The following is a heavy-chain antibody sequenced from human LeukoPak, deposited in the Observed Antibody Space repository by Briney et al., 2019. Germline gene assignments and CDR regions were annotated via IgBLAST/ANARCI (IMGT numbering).Heavy chain of an antibody. D-gene: IGHD4-11*01. CDR3: VSDENTRTTGTS. J-gene: IGHJ4*02. CDR1: GFTFSSYW. V-gene: IGHV3-7*03. Sequence: GGSLRLSCAASGFTFSSYWMNWVRQAPGKGLEYVANIRHDGTQKNYVDSVKGRFTISRDNAKNSVYLQMNSLRAEDTAVYYCVSDENTRTTGTSWGQGTLVTVSS. CDR2: IRHDGTQK.